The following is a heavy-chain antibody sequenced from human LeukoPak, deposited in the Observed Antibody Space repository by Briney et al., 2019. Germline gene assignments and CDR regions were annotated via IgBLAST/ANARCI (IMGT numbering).Heavy chain of an antibody. D-gene: IGHD6-19*01. CDR2: MNPNSGNT. CDR3: ARGRTPYPKKGSGWYKYFDY. CDR1: GYTFTSYD. Sequence: ASVKVSCKASGYTFTSYDINWVRQATGQGLEWMGWMNPNSGNTGYAQKFQGRVTMTRNTSISTAYMELSSLRSEDTAVYYCARGRTPYPKKGSGWYKYFDYWGQGTLVTVSS. V-gene: IGHV1-8*01. J-gene: IGHJ4*02.